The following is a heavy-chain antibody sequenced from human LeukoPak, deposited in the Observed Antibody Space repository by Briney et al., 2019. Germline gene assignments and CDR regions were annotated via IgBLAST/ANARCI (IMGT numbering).Heavy chain of an antibody. CDR1: GFTFSTYA. J-gene: IGHJ5*02. D-gene: IGHD2-15*01. CDR3: ARATSATCSGSTCFSTRFDP. CDR2: ISFNGGDK. Sequence: GGSLRLSCAASGFTFSTYALTWFRQAPGKGLEWVAFISFNGGDKYYADSVKGRVTISRDNSDSTLYLQMNSLGPEDTAVYYCARATSATCSGSTCFSTRFDPWGQGTLVTVSS. V-gene: IGHV3-30*04.